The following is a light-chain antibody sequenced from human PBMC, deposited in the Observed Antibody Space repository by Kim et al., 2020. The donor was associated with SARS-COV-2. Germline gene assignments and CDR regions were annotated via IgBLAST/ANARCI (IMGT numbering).Light chain of an antibody. J-gene: IGLJ3*02. V-gene: IGLV1-47*01. Sequence: GQRVTISCSGSSSNIGSNSVYWYQQLPGTAPKLLIYGNSQRPSGVPDRFSDSKSGTSASLAISGLRSEDEANYFCAAWEDSLSGWVFGGGTQLTVL. CDR2: GNS. CDR1: SSNIGSNS. CDR3: AAWEDSLSGWV.